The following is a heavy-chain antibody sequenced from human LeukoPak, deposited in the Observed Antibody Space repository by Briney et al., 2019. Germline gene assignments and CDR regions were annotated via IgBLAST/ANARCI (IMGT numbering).Heavy chain of an antibody. J-gene: IGHJ4*02. CDR3: ARGEDILTGYYVIDY. CDR2: IKSKSAGGTT. D-gene: IGHD3-9*01. Sequence: GGSLRLSCAVSGLTLSNVWMNWVRQAPEKGLEWVGRIKSKSAGGTTDFAAPVKGRFTISRDDSKNTLYLQMNSLTSEDTAVYYCARGEDILTGYYVIDYWGQGTLVTVSS. V-gene: IGHV3-15*07. CDR1: GLTLSNVW.